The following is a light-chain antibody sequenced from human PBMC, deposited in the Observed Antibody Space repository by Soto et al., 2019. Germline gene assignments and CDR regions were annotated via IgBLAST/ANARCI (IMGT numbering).Light chain of an antibody. Sequence: DIQMTQSPSSVSASVGDRVTITCRASQSISGWLAWYQQKPGKAPKLLIYAASNLQSGVPSRFSGSGSGTDFTLTISSLLPEDFATYYCQQANSFPTTFGQGTKVEIK. CDR2: AAS. CDR1: QSISGW. J-gene: IGKJ1*01. CDR3: QQANSFPTT. V-gene: IGKV1-12*01.